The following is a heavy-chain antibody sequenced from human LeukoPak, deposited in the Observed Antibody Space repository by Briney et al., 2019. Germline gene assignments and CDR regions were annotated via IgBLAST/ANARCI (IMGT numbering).Heavy chain of an antibody. D-gene: IGHD3-10*01. CDR3: ARFGELLYWFDP. CDR1: GGSISSGGYY. CDR2: IYCSGST. Sequence: SETLSLTCTVSGGSISSGGYYWSWIRQHPGKGLEWIGYIYCSGSTYYNPSLKSRVTISVDTSKNQFSLKLSSVTAADTAVYYCARFGELLYWFDPWGQGTLVTVSS. V-gene: IGHV4-31*03. J-gene: IGHJ5*02.